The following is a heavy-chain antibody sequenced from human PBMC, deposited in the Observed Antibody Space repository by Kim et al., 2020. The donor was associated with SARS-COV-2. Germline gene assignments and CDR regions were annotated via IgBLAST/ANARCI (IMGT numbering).Heavy chain of an antibody. Sequence: GGSLRLSCAASGFTFSSYAMHWVRQAPGKGLEWVAVISYDGSNKYYADSVKGRFTISRDNSKNTLYLQMNSLRAEDTAVYYCARDGSCSGGSCHNDAFDIWGQGTMVTVSS. J-gene: IGHJ3*02. D-gene: IGHD2-15*01. V-gene: IGHV3-30-3*01. CDR2: ISYDGSNK. CDR3: ARDGSCSGGSCHNDAFDI. CDR1: GFTFSSYA.